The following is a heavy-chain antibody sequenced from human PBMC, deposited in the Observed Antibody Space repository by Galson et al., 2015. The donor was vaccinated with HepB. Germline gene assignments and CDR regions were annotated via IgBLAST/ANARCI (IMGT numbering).Heavy chain of an antibody. D-gene: IGHD2-2*01. Sequence: SLRLSCAVSGLTFRNYGMSWVRQVPGKGLEWVSSISASGTYTFYADSVTGRFTISRDNSKNTVNLQMNSLRAEDTAVYYCANGCSITSCDNYFFHMDVWGKGTTVTVSS. CDR3: ANGCSITSCDNYFFHMDV. V-gene: IGHV3-23*01. CDR2: ISASGTYT. J-gene: IGHJ6*03. CDR1: GLTFRNYG.